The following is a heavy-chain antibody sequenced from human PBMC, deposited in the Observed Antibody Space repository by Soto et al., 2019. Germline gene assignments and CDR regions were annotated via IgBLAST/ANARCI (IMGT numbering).Heavy chain of an antibody. CDR2: ISGSGGST. CDR3: ARDKYRAEISGYYLCYLDY. J-gene: IGHJ4*02. V-gene: IGHV3-23*01. CDR1: GFTFSSYA. D-gene: IGHD3-22*01. Sequence: GGSLRLSCAASGFTFSSYAMSWVRQAPGKGLEWVSAISGSGGSTYYADSVKGRFTISRDNSKNTLYLQMNSLRAEDTAVYYRARDKYRAEISGYYLCYLDYWGQGPLVTVSS.